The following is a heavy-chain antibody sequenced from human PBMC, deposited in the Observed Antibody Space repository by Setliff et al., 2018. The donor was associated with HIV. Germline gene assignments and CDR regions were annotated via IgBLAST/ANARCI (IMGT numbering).Heavy chain of an antibody. J-gene: IGHJ3*02. CDR2: ISSSSSYI. CDR3: ARSRSTRDAFDI. Sequence: VGSLRLSCVASGFTLSDYWINWVRQVPGKGLEWVSSISSSSSYIYYADSVKGRFTISRDNAKNSLYLQMNSLRAEDTAVYYCARSRSTRDAFDIWGQGTMVTVSS. CDR1: GFTLSDYW. V-gene: IGHV3-21*06. D-gene: IGHD1-1*01.